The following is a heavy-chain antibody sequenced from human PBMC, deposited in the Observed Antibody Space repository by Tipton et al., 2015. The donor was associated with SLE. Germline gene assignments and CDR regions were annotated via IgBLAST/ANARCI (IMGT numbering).Heavy chain of an antibody. V-gene: IGHV4-39*07. CDR1: GDSISSSSYY. CDR3: ARGGCSGGSCYPYYYGMDV. Sequence: TLSLTCTVSGDSISSSSYYWGWIRQPPGKGLEWIGSMYYSGNTYYNPSLKSRVTISVDTSKNQLSLKLTSVTAADTAVYYCARGGCSGGSCYPYYYGMDVWGPGTTVTVSS. D-gene: IGHD2-15*01. J-gene: IGHJ6*02. CDR2: MYYSGNT.